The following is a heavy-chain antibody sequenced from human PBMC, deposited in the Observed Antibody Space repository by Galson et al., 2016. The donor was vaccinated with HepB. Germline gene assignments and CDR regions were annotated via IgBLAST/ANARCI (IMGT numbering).Heavy chain of an antibody. V-gene: IGHV3-53*01. D-gene: IGHD6-13*01. CDR1: GFIVSSHY. CDR3: ARDPGRIAAAGHLDS. Sequence: SLRLSCAGSGFIVSSHYMNWVRQPPGKGLEWVAIIYSGGATYYADSVKGRFTISRDNPKNTVYLQMNSLRAEDTAVYYCARDPGRIAAAGHLDSWGQGTLVTVPS. J-gene: IGHJ5*01. CDR2: IYSGGAT.